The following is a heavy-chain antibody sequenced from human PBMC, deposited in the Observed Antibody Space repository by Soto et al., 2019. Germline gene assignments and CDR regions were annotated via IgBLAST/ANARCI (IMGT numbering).Heavy chain of an antibody. CDR2: ITGSGAGT. J-gene: IGHJ4*02. V-gene: IGHV3-23*01. CDR1: GFTFITYG. Sequence: EVQLLESGGGLVQPGGSLRLSCAASGFTFITYGMTWVRQAPGKGLEYVSSITGSGAGTYYAVSVKGRCTISRDNSNNTLYLQMNCLRAEDTAIYYCARDAGPLNYWGQGTLVTVSS. CDR3: ARDAGPLNY.